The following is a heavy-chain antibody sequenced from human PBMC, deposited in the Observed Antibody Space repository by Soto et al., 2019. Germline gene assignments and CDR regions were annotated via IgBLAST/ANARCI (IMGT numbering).Heavy chain of an antibody. CDR2: INTHNSNT. CDR1: GYTFTSYG. V-gene: IGHV1-18*01. J-gene: IGHJ3*01. CDR3: AREGIPPDALAV. D-gene: IGHD1-20*01. Sequence: ASVKVSCKASGYTFTSYGISWVRQAPGQGLEWMGWINTHNSNTNYAQKLQGRVTLTTDTSASTAYMELRSLESDDTAVYYCAREGIPPDALAVWGQGTMVTVSS.